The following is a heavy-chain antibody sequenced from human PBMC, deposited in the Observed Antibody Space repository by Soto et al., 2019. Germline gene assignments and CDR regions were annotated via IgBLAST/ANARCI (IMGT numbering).Heavy chain of an antibody. Sequence: GASVKVSCKGSGGTFSSYSISWVRQAPGQGLEWMGGIIPIFGTANYAQKFQGRVTITADKSTSTAYMELSSLRSEDTAVYYCARFGDYYDSSGNFDYWGQGTLVTVSS. CDR1: GGTFSSYS. J-gene: IGHJ4*02. D-gene: IGHD3-22*01. CDR3: ARFGDYYDSSGNFDY. V-gene: IGHV1-69*06. CDR2: IIPIFGTA.